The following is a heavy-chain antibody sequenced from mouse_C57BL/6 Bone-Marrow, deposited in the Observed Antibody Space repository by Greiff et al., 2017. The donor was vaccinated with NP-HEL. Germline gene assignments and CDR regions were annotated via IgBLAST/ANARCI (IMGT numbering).Heavy chain of an antibody. V-gene: IGHV5-6*01. CDR3: ARLYYGIFDY. CDR2: ISSGGSYT. D-gene: IGHD2-1*01. J-gene: IGHJ2*01. Sequence: EVKVVESGGDLVKPGGSLKLSCAASGFTFSSYGMSWVRQTPDKRLEWVATISSGGSYTYYPDSLKGRFTISRDNAKNTLYLQMSSLKAEDTAMYYCARLYYGIFDYWGQGTTLTVSS. CDR1: GFTFSSYG.